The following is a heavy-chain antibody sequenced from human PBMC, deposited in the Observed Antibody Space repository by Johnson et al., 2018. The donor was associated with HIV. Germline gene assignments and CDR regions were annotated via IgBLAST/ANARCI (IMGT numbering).Heavy chain of an antibody. CDR2: ISGNGGTT. J-gene: IGHJ3*02. V-gene: IGHV3-23*04. CDR3: AKGWEGVTSGDAFDI. CDR1: GFTFSSYA. D-gene: IGHD2-21*02. Sequence: MLLVESGGGVVQPGGSLRLSCAASGFTFSSYAMTWVRQAPGKGLEWVSSISGNGGTTYYADSVKGRFTISRDNSKNTLYLQMNSLGAEDTAVYYCAKGWEGVTSGDAFDIWGQETMVTVSS.